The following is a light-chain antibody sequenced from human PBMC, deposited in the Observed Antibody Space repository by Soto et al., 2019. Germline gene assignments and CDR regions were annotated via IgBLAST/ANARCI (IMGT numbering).Light chain of an antibody. CDR2: GAS. CDR1: QSVSSSY. J-gene: IGKJ1*01. V-gene: IGKV3-20*01. CDR3: QQYGRSLWT. Sequence: EIVLTQSPGTLSLSPGERATLSCRASQSVSSSYLAWYQQKPGQAPRLLIYGASSRATGIPDRFSGYGSGTDFTLTISRLEPEDFAVYYCQQYGRSLWTFSQGTKVEIK.